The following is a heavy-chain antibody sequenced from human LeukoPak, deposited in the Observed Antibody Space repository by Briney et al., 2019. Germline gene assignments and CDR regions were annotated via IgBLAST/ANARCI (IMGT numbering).Heavy chain of an antibody. CDR1: GYTFTDFY. CDR3: VRDGVGTYDY. V-gene: IGHV1-2*02. Sequence: ASVEVYCNASGYTFTDFYIHWLRQAPGQGLEWMGWIYPNNGDINYAQKFQGSVTMTRDTSINTAYMELSTLTSDGTDVYYCVRDGVGTYDYWGQGTLVTVSS. CDR2: IYPNNGDI. J-gene: IGHJ4*02. D-gene: IGHD1-26*01.